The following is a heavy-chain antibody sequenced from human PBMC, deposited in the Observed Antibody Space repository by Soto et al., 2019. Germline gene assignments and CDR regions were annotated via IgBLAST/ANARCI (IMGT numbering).Heavy chain of an antibody. Sequence: ASETLSLTCTVSGGSISSGGYYWSWIRQHPGKGLEWIGYIYYSGSTYYNPSLKSRVTISVDTSKNQFSLKLSSVTAADTAVYYCASRYYGSGRDYWGQGTLVTVSS. V-gene: IGHV4-31*03. CDR1: GGSISSGGYY. CDR2: IYYSGST. CDR3: ASRYYGSGRDY. J-gene: IGHJ4*02. D-gene: IGHD3-10*01.